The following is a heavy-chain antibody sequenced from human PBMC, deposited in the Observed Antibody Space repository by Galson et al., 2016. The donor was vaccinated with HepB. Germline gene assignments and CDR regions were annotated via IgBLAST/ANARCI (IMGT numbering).Heavy chain of an antibody. CDR3: ARHRKSVAGNLYHFDY. Sequence: SETLSLTCTVSGGSISSSAYYWGWIRQPPGKGLEWIGTFHYSGSTFYDPSLKSRVTTSGDASKNQFYLRVTSVTAADTAVYYCARHRKSVAGNLYHFDYWGQGTLVTVST. J-gene: IGHJ4*02. D-gene: IGHD6-19*01. CDR1: GGSISSSAYY. V-gene: IGHV4-39*01. CDR2: FHYSGST.